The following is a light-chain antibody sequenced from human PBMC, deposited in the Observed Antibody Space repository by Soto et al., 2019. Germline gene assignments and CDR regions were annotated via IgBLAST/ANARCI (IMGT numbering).Light chain of an antibody. CDR1: QSTSSNY. J-gene: IGKJ3*01. Sequence: EIVLTQSPATQSLSPGERATLSCGASQSTSSNYLAWYQQKPGLAPRLLIYDASRRATGIPDRFSGSGSGTNFTLTVSRLEPEDFAVYYCQQYGISPFTFGPGTTVDIK. CDR3: QQYGISPFT. V-gene: IGKV3D-20*01. CDR2: DAS.